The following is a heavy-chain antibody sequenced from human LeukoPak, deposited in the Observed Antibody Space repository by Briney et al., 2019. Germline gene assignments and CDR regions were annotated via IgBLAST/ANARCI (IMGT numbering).Heavy chain of an antibody. V-gene: IGHV4-34*01. CDR1: GGSLNGHY. Sequence: SETLSLTCAVYGGSLNGHYWSWIRQPPGKGLEWIGESGHRGGTKFNPSLKSRVTISADTSKNQFSLKLSSVTAADTAVYYCARNQVASATSFGWLDPWGQGTLVTVSS. D-gene: IGHD2-15*01. CDR3: ARNQVASATSFGWLDP. J-gene: IGHJ5*02. CDR2: SGHRGGT.